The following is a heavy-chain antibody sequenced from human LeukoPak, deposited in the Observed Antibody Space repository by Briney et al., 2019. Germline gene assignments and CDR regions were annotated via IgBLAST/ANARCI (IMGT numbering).Heavy chain of an antibody. CDR3: ARAGGHVAAAGILGYYYYYYGMDV. J-gene: IGHJ6*02. CDR1: GFTFSSYW. V-gene: IGHV3-7*01. Sequence: GGSLRLSCAASGFTFSSYWMSWVRQAPGKGLEWVANIKQDGSEKYYVDSVKGRFTISRDNAKNSLYLQMNSLRAEDTAVYYCARAGGHVAAAGILGYYYYYYGMDVWGQGTTVTVSS. D-gene: IGHD6-13*01. CDR2: IKQDGSEK.